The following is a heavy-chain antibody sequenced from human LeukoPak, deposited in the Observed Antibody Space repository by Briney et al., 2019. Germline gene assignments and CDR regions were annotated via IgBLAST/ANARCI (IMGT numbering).Heavy chain of an antibody. V-gene: IGHV3-30*02. CDR2: IRYDRSNK. CDR3: ANVAVQLHLDY. D-gene: IGHD5-18*01. Sequence: GGSLRLSCAASGFTFSSYGMHWVRQAPGKGLEWVAFIRYDRSNKYYADSVKGRFTISRDNSKNTLYLQMNSLRAEDTAVYYCANVAVQLHLDYWGQGTLVTVSS. J-gene: IGHJ4*02. CDR1: GFTFSSYG.